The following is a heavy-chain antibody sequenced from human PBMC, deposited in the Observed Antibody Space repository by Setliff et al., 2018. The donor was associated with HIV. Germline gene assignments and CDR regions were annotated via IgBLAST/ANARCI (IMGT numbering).Heavy chain of an antibody. V-gene: IGHV4-59*08. CDR2: GYYSGIT. J-gene: IGHJ4*02. Sequence: SETLSLTCTVFGGSISNYYWSWIRQPPGKGLEWIGCGYYSGITHYDPSLKSRVSISVDASKTQFSLRLTSVTVADTAVYFCARSSRGSLRDLDYWGPGTLVTVSS. CDR3: ARSSRGSLRDLDY. D-gene: IGHD2-21*02. CDR1: GGSISNYY.